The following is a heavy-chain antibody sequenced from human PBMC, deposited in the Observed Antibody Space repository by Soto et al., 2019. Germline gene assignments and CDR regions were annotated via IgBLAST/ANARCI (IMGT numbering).Heavy chain of an antibody. Sequence: RASVKVSCKASGYTFITYGINWVRQAPGQGLEWMGWISAYNANTNYAQKLQGRVTMTTDTSTSTAYMELRSLRSDDTAVYYCARDDCTNGVCYPSDYWGQGTLVTVPQ. CDR1: GYTFITYG. V-gene: IGHV1-18*01. CDR3: ARDDCTNGVCYPSDY. D-gene: IGHD2-8*01. J-gene: IGHJ4*02. CDR2: ISAYNANT.